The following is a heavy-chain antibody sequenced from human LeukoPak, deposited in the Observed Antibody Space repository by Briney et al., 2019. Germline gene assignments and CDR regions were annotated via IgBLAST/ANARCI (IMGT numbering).Heavy chain of an antibody. V-gene: IGHV6-1*01. D-gene: IGHD3-22*01. J-gene: IGHJ4*02. CDR3: ARAGTYYYDSSGYFFDY. CDR1: GDSVSSNSAA. Sequence: SQTLSLTCAISGDSVSSNSAAWNWIRQSPSRGLEWLGRTYYRSKWYNDYAVSVKSRITINPDTSKNQFSLQLNSVTPEDTAVYYCARAGTYYYDSSGYFFDYWGQGTLVTVSS. CDR2: TYYRSKWYN.